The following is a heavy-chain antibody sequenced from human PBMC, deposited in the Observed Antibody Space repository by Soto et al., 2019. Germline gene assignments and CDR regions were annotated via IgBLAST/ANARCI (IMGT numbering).Heavy chain of an antibody. V-gene: IGHV1-2*04. CDR2: INPNSGGT. J-gene: IGHJ6*02. CDR3: ARDLDIVLVPAATTARGYGMDV. CDR1: GYTFTGYY. Sequence: ASVKVSCKASGYTFTGYYMHWVRQAPRQGLEWMGWINPNSGGTNYAQKFQGWVTMTRDTSISTAYMELSRLRSDDTAVYYCARDLDIVLVPAATTARGYGMDVWGQGTTVTVSS. D-gene: IGHD2-2*03.